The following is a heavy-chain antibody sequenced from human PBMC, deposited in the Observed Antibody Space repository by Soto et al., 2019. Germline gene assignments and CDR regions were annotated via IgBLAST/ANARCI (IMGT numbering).Heavy chain of an antibody. CDR1: GYTLTELS. CDR2: FDPEDGET. D-gene: IGHD2-15*01. J-gene: IGHJ4*02. V-gene: IGHV1-24*01. Sequence: GASVKVSCKVSGYTLTELSMHWVRQAPGKGLEWMGGFDPEDGETIYAQKFQGRVTMTEDTSTDTAYMELSSLRSEDTAVYYCATDPGYCSGGSCYRDYWGQGTLVTVS. CDR3: ATDPGYCSGGSCYRDY.